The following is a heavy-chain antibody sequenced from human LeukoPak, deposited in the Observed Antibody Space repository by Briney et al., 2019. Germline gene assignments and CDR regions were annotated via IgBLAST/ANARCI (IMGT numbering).Heavy chain of an antibody. CDR3: AKDPYRVIVATGNYLDP. CDR2: IYYSGNT. CDR1: GGSISTSAYY. V-gene: IGHV4-39*02. J-gene: IGHJ5*02. Sequence: PSETLSLTCIVSGGSISTSAYYWGWIRQPPGEGLQWIGSIYYSGNTYYNSSLKSRVTISVDTSTSQFSLRLSSVTAADTAVYYCAKDPYRVIVATGNYLDPWGQGTLVTVSS. D-gene: IGHD2-21*01.